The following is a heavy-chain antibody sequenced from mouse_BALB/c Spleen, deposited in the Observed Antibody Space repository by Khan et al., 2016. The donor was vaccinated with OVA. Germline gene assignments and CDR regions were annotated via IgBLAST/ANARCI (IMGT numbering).Heavy chain of an antibody. CDR2: ISYSGST. V-gene: IGHV3-2*02. D-gene: IGHD2-3*01. CDR1: GFSITSDYA. CDR3: ARDGSRYNYAMDY. J-gene: IGHJ4*01. Sequence: VQLKQSGPGLVKPSQSLSLTCTVTGFSITSDYAWNWLRQFPGNKLEWMGYISYSGSTNYTPSLKSRISITRDTSKNQFFLQLNSVTTEDTATYYCARDGSRYNYAMDYWGQGTSVTVSS.